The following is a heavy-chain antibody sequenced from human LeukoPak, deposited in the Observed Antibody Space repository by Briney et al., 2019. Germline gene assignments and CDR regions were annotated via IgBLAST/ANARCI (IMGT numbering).Heavy chain of an antibody. J-gene: IGHJ4*02. Sequence: ASVKVSCKTSGYTFTSYYMHWVRQAPGQGLEWMGIINPSGGTTSYAKKFQGRITMTRDMSTSTVYMELRSLRSDDTAVYYCARGGGYVDPVPFDYWGQGTLVTVSS. CDR3: ARGGGYVDPVPFDY. CDR2: INPSGGTT. D-gene: IGHD6-25*01. V-gene: IGHV1-46*01. CDR1: GYTFTSYY.